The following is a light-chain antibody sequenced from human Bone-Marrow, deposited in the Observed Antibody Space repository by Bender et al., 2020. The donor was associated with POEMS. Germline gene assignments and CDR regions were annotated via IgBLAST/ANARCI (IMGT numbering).Light chain of an antibody. Sequence: QSVLTQPPSASGTPGQRATISCSGGSSNIGAHAVNWYQHLPGTAPKLLIYSSHRRPSEVPNRFSGSRSGTSASLAISGLQSEDEADYYCCSYVGSSTFYVFGTGTKVTVL. CDR2: SSH. CDR3: CSYVGSSTFYV. J-gene: IGLJ1*01. V-gene: IGLV1-44*01. CDR1: SSNIGAHA.